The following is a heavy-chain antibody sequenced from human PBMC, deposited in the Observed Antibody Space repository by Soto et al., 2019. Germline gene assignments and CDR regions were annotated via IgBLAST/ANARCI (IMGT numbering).Heavy chain of an antibody. J-gene: IGHJ3*02. CDR1: GGSFSGYY. CDR3: ARTGYSSGWYKAAFDI. Sequence: SETLSLTCAVYGGSFSGYYWSWIRQPPGKGLEWIGEINHSGSTNYSPSLKSRVTISVDTPKNQFSLKLSSVTAADTAVYYCARTGYSSGWYKAAFDIWGQGTMVTV. CDR2: INHSGST. D-gene: IGHD6-19*01. V-gene: IGHV4-34*01.